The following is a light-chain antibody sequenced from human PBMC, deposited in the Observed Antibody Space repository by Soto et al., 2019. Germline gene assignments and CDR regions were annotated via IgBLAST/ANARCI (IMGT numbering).Light chain of an antibody. CDR2: AAS. V-gene: IGKV1-12*01. J-gene: IGKJ5*01. CDR3: QHADSFPLIT. Sequence: DIQMTQSPSSVSASVGDRVTITCRSSEDSSTWLAWYQQKPGKAPKLLIYAASSLQSGVPSMFSGSGSGTDFTLTISSLQPEDFATYYCQHADSFPLITFGQGTRLDMK. CDR1: EDSSTW.